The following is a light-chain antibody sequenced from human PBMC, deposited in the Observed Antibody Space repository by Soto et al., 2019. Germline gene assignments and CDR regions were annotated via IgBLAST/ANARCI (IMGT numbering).Light chain of an antibody. CDR2: KAS. Sequence: IQMTHSPSTLSASVGDRVTITCRASQSISSWLAWYQQKPGKAPKLLIYKASSLESGVPSRFSGSGSGTEFTLTISSLQPDDFATYYCQQYNSWPYTFGQGTKVDIK. CDR3: QQYNSWPYT. V-gene: IGKV1-5*03. J-gene: IGKJ2*01. CDR1: QSISSW.